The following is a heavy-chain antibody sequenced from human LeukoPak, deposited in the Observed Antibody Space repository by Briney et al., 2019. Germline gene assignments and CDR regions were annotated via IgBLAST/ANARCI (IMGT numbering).Heavy chain of an antibody. CDR1: GYTFTGYY. V-gene: IGHV1-2*06. D-gene: IGHD3-22*01. Sequence: ASVKVSCKASGYTFTGYYMHWVRQAPGQGLEWMGRINPNSGGTNYAQKFQGRVTMTRDTSISTAYMELSRLRSDGTAVYYCARGDSSGYYPFDYWGQGTLVTVSS. CDR3: ARGDSSGYYPFDY. J-gene: IGHJ4*02. CDR2: INPNSGGT.